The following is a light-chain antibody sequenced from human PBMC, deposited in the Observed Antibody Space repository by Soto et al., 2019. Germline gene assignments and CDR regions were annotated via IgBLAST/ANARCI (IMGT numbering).Light chain of an antibody. CDR3: QQSDT. Sequence: EIVLTHSPATLSLSPCERATLSCRASQSVSSYLAWYQQKPGQAPRLLIYGTSSRATGIPDRFSGSGSGTDFTLTISRLEPEDFAVYYCQQSDTFGQGTRLEIK. CDR1: QSVSSY. V-gene: IGKV3-20*01. J-gene: IGKJ5*01. CDR2: GTS.